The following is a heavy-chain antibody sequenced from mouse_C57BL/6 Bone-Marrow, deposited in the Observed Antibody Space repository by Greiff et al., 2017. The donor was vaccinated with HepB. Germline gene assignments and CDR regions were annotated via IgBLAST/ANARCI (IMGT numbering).Heavy chain of an antibody. CDR3: AVYWNHHY. Sequence: QVQLQQSGPELVKPGASVKISCKASGYAFSSSWMNWVKQRPGKGLEWIGRIYPGDGDTNYNGKFKGKATLTADKSSSTAYMQLSSLTSEDSAVYFCAVYWNHHYWGQGTTLTVSS. D-gene: IGHD2-3*01. J-gene: IGHJ2*01. CDR1: GYAFSSSW. V-gene: IGHV1-82*01. CDR2: IYPGDGDT.